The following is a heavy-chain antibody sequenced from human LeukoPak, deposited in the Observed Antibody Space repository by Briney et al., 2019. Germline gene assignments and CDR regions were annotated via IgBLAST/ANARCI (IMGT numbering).Heavy chain of an antibody. CDR2: INHSGST. D-gene: IGHD3-10*02. J-gene: IGHJ4*02. V-gene: IGHV4-34*01. CDR3: ARALLGLNDY. Sequence: XTCAXYGGSFSGYYWSWIRQPPGKGLEWIGEINHSGSTNYNPSLKSRVTISVDTSKYQFSLKLSSVTAADTAVYYCARALLGLNDYWGQGTLSPSPQ. CDR1: GGSFSGYY.